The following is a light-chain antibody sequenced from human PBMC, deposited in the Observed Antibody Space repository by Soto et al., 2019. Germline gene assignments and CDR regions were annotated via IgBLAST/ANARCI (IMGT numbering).Light chain of an antibody. V-gene: IGLV2-14*03. J-gene: IGLJ3*02. CDR1: NTDVGGHHY. Sequence: QSALTQPASVSGSPGQSISISCTGTNTDVGGHHYVSWYQQHPGRAPKLVIYEVANPPSNVSARFSGSKRGNTASLTISGLQSEDDADYYCLAYGRGGALLFGGGTKLTVL. CDR3: LAYGRGGALL. CDR2: EVA.